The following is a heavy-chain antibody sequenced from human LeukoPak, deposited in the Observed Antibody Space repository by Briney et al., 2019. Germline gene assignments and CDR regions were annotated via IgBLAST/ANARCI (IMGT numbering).Heavy chain of an antibody. D-gene: IGHD3-10*01. Sequence: ASVKVSCKASGYTFTGYYMHWVRQAPGQGLEWMGWINPNSGGTNYAQKFQGRVTMTRDTSSSTAYMELSRLRSDDTAVYYCARDHSYYDSGSYSNVDCWGQGTLVTVSS. J-gene: IGHJ4*02. CDR3: ARDHSYYDSGSYSNVDC. CDR1: GYTFTGYY. CDR2: INPNSGGT. V-gene: IGHV1-2*02.